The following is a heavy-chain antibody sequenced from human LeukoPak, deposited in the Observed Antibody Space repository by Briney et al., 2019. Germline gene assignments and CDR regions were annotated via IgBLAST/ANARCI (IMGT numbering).Heavy chain of an antibody. CDR3: ARLNCSSTSCYSVYWNWFDP. CDR1: GGTFSSYA. J-gene: IGHJ5*02. D-gene: IGHD2-2*02. CDR2: IIPIFGTA. Sequence: ASVKVSCKASGGTFSSYAISWVREAPGQGLEWMGGIIPIFGTANYAQKFQGRVTITADESTNTAYMELSSLRSEDTAVYYCARLNCSSTSCYSVYWNWFDPWGQGTLVTVSS. V-gene: IGHV1-69*13.